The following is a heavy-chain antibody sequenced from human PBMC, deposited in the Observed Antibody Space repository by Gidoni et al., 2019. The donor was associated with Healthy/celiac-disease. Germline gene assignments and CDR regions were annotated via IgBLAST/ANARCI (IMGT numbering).Heavy chain of an antibody. V-gene: IGHV3-30*03. Sequence: QVQMVESGGGVVQPGRSLRLSCEASGFTFSSHGMHWVRQAPGKGLEWVAVISYDGSNKYYADSVKGRFTISRDNSKNTLYLQMNSLRAEDTAVYYCATTYYYDSSANHGAFDIWGQGTMVTVSS. CDR3: ATTYYYDSSANHGAFDI. CDR2: ISYDGSNK. CDR1: GFTFSSHG. D-gene: IGHD3-22*01. J-gene: IGHJ3*02.